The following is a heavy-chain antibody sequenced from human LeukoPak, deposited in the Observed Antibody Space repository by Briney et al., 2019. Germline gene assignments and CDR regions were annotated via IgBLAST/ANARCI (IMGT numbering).Heavy chain of an antibody. CDR2: INPNSGGT. CDR1: GYSFTDYY. D-gene: IGHD3-16*01. V-gene: IGHV1-2*02. J-gene: IGHJ5*02. Sequence: ASVKVSCKTSGYSFTDYYMHWVRRAPGQGLEWMGWINPNSGGTSSAQKFQGRITMTRDTSITTVYMEVSWLTSDDTAIYYCARADRLHGGPYLIGPWGQGTLVTVSS. CDR3: ARADRLHGGPYLIGP.